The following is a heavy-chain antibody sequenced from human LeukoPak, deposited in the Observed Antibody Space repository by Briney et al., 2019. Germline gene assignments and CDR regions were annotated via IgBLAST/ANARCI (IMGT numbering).Heavy chain of an antibody. V-gene: IGHV4-4*07. CDR2: IYPSGNT. CDR1: GGSFSSYF. Sequence: SETLSLTCSVSGGSFSSYFWSWVRQPAGKGLEWIGRIYPSGNTNYNPSLKSRVTLSVDTSKAQFSLRLSSVTAADTAVYYCAREDSGSYYNYYYFYMDVWGKGTTVTISS. J-gene: IGHJ6*03. CDR3: AREDSGSYYNYYYFYMDV. D-gene: IGHD3-10*01.